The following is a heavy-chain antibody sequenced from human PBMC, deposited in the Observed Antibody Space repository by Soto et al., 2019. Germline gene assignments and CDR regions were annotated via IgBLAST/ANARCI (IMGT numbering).Heavy chain of an antibody. J-gene: IGHJ6*02. CDR2: INAGNGNT. V-gene: IGHV1-3*01. CDR3: ARDVQLARYYYYGMDV. D-gene: IGHD6-6*01. Sequence: GASVKVSCKASGYTFTSYAMHWVRQAPGQRLEWMGWINAGNGNTKYSQKFQGRVTITRDTSASTAYMELSSLRSEDTAVYYRARDVQLARYYYYGMDVWGQGTTVTVSS. CDR1: GYTFTSYA.